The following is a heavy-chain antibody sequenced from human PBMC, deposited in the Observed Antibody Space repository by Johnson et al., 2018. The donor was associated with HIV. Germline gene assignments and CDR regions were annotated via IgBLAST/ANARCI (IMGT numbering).Heavy chain of an antibody. CDR2: IKQDGGAQ. V-gene: IGHV3-7*01. J-gene: IGHJ3*02. CDR3: ARDDTEADGAFDI. Sequence: MQLVESGGDLVRPGGSLRLSCAASGFTLSKYWMSWVRQAPGKGLEWVANIKQDGGAQYVVDSVKGRFTISRDNAKNSLYLQMNSLRPEDTAVYYCARDDTEADGAFDIWGQGTMVTVSS. CDR1: GFTLSKYW. D-gene: IGHD2-2*02.